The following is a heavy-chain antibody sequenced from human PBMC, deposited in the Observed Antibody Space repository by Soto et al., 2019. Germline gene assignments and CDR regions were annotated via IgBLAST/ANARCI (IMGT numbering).Heavy chain of an antibody. CDR1: GGSICSSNW. CDR2: IYHSGST. CDR3: AIRTTVTTRLGY. J-gene: IGHJ4*01. Sequence: SVTLSVTCAVSGGSICSSNWWNWVSQPPGKGLEWIGEIYHSGSTNYNPSLKSRVTISVDKSKNQFSLKLSSVTAADTAVYYCAIRTTVTTRLGYWGHGTLVTVSS. V-gene: IGHV4-4*02. D-gene: IGHD4-17*01.